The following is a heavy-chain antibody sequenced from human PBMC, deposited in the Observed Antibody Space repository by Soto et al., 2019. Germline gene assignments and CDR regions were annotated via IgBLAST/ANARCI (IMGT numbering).Heavy chain of an antibody. Sequence: QVQLVQSGAEVKKPGASVKVSCKASGYTFTSYGISWVRQAPGQGLEWMGWISAYNGNTNYAQKLQGRVIMTTDTSTSTAYMELRSLRSDDTAVYYCARDHGTRVVVVAATLGHFDYWGQGTLVTVSS. D-gene: IGHD2-15*01. V-gene: IGHV1-18*01. CDR2: ISAYNGNT. CDR1: GYTFTSYG. J-gene: IGHJ4*02. CDR3: ARDHGTRVVVVAATLGHFDY.